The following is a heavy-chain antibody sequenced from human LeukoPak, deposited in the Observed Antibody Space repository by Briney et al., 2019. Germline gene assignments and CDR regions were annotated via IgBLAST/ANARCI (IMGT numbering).Heavy chain of an antibody. CDR3: AGQSYYGNAWY. V-gene: IGHV4-61*01. Sequence: SETLSLTCTVSGDSVSGGNYYWTWIRQPPGKGLEWIGYISNTGRTNYNPSLKSRVTMSVDTSKNQYSLKLTSVTAADTAIYYCAGQSYYGNAWYWGQGTLVTVSS. CDR1: GDSVSGGNYY. CDR2: ISNTGRT. D-gene: IGHD3-10*01. J-gene: IGHJ4*02.